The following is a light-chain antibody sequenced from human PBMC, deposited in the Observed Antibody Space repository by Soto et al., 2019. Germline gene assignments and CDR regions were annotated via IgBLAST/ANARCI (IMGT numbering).Light chain of an antibody. Sequence: EIVLTQSPGTLSLSPGERATLSCRASQSVSSSYLAWYQQKPGQAPRLLIYGASSRATGIPDRFSGSGSGTDFTLKISRLATEYVEVYYCQQYGSSSLNFCPGTKVD. V-gene: IGKV3-20*01. J-gene: IGKJ3*01. CDR3: QQYGSSSLN. CDR1: QSVSSSY. CDR2: GAS.